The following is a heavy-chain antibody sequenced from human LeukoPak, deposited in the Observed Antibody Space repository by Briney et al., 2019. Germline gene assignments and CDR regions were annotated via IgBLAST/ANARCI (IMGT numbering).Heavy chain of an antibody. V-gene: IGHV3-53*01. CDR1: EFTFNNYW. Sequence: GGSLRLSCAASEFTFNNYWMHWVRQAPGEGLEWVSLIYSGGSTYYGDSVKGRFTISRDNSKNTLYLQMNSLRAEDTAVCYCTTVANYDFWSGYYLDYWGQGTLVTVSS. CDR3: TTVANYDFWSGYYLDY. D-gene: IGHD3-3*01. CDR2: IYSGGST. J-gene: IGHJ4*02.